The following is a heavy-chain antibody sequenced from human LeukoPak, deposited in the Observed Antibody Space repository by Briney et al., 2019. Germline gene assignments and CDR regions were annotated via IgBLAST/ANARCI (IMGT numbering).Heavy chain of an antibody. J-gene: IGHJ3*02. CDR2: IYSGGST. V-gene: IGHV3-66*01. D-gene: IGHD6-13*01. Sequence: GGSLRLSCAASGFTVSSNYMSWGRQAPGKGLVWGLVIYSGGSTYYADSVKGRFTISRDNSKNTLYLQMNSLRAEDTAVYYCARDGRSSRAFDIWGQGTMVTVSS. CDR3: ARDGRSSRAFDI. CDR1: GFTVSSNY.